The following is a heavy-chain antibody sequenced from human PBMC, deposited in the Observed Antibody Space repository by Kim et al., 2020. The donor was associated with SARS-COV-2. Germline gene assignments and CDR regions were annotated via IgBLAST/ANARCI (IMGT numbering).Heavy chain of an antibody. CDR3: ARVHVEADFWSGYYTAYYYGMDV. Sequence: SETLSLICAVYGGSFSGYYWSWIRQPPGKGLEWIGEINHSGSTNYNPSLKSRVTISVDTSKNQFSLKLSSVTAADTAVYYCARVHVEADFWSGYYTAYYYGMDVWGQGTTVTVSS. CDR1: GGSFSGYY. J-gene: IGHJ6*02. V-gene: IGHV4-34*01. D-gene: IGHD3-3*01. CDR2: INHSGST.